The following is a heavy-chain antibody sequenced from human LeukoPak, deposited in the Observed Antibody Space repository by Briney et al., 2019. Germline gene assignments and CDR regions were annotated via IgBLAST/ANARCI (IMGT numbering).Heavy chain of an antibody. CDR1: GGSISSYY. CDR2: IYYSGST. CDR3: ARVEGYYGSGSYLDP. D-gene: IGHD3-10*01. V-gene: IGHV4-59*01. Sequence: PSETLSLTCTVSGGSISSYYWSWIRQPPGKGLEWIGYIYYSGSTNYNPSLKSRVTISVDTSKNQFSLKLSSVTAADTAGYYCARVEGYYGSGSYLDPWGQGTLVTVSS. J-gene: IGHJ5*02.